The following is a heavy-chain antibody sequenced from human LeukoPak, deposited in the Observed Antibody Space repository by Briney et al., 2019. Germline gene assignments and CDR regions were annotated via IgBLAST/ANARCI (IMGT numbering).Heavy chain of an antibody. CDR2: IYSSGST. V-gene: IGHV4-4*07. CDR3: ARDARKYYYDSSGYSPNWFDP. D-gene: IGHD3-22*01. CDR1: GGSISNYY. J-gene: IGHJ5*02. Sequence: SETLSLTCTVSGGSISNYYWSWIRQPAGERLEWIGRIYSSGSTDYNPSLKSRVTMSVDTSKKQFSLKLSSVTAADTAVYYCARDARKYYYDSSGYSPNWFDPWGQGTLVTVSS.